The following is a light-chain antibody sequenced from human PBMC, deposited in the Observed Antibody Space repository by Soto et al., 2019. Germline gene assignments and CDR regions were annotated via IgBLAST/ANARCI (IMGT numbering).Light chain of an antibody. Sequence: EIVMTQSPVTLSVSPGERATLSCRASQSVGGDLAWYQQIPDQAPRLLIYGAVTRATGVAARFSGGGSGTEFTLTVDSLQSEDLAIYYCQQYYAWPRTFGQGTKLEI. CDR3: QQYYAWPRT. V-gene: IGKV3-15*01. CDR1: QSVGGD. J-gene: IGKJ2*01. CDR2: GAV.